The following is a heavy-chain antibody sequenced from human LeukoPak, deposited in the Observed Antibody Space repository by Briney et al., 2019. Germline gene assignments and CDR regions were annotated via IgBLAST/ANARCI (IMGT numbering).Heavy chain of an antibody. CDR1: GFTFSSYE. J-gene: IGHJ4*02. V-gene: IGHV3-48*03. CDR3: ARSHSGWYQRGYFDY. D-gene: IGHD6-19*01. CDR2: ISSSGSTI. Sequence: GGSLRLSCAASGFTFSSYEMNWVRQAPGKGLEWVSYISSSGSTIYYADSVKGRFTISRDNAKNSLYLQMNSLRAEDTAVYYCARSHSGWYQRGYFDYWGQGTLVTVSS.